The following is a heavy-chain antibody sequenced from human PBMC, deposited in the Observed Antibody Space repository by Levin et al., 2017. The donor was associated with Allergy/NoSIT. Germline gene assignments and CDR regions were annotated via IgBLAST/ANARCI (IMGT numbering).Heavy chain of an antibody. D-gene: IGHD4-23*01. CDR2: INYHANIF. J-gene: IGHJ3*01. Sequence: PGGSLRLSCAASGFSLTSYAVNWVRQVPGEGLQWVGLINYHANIFYYEDSVRGRFTISRDESKSTVYLHMNSLRPEDTAVYFCVRDGYANYGGALPDWGQGTFVTVSS. V-gene: IGHV3-30*02. CDR3: VRDGYANYGGALPD. CDR1: GFSLTSYA.